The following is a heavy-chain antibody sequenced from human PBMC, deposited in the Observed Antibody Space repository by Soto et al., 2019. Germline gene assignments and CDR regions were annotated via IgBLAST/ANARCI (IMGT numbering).Heavy chain of an antibody. Sequence: SQTLSLTCAISGDSVSSNSAAWSWIRQSPSGGLEWLGRTYYRSKWYNDYAVSVKSRITINPDTSKNQFSLQLNSVTPEDTAVYYCARGLFVLRFLHAFDIWGQGTMVTVSS. CDR3: ARGLFVLRFLHAFDI. CDR2: TYYRSKWYN. CDR1: GDSVSSNSAA. D-gene: IGHD3-3*01. J-gene: IGHJ3*02. V-gene: IGHV6-1*01.